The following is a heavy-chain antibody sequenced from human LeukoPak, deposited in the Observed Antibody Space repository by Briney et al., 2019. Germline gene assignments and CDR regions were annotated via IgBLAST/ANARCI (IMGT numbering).Heavy chain of an antibody. CDR2: ISGSGGST. V-gene: IGHV3-23*01. D-gene: IGHD5-12*01. CDR1: GFTFSSYA. Sequence: PGGSLRLSCAASGFTFSSYAMSWVRQAPGKGLEWVSGISGSGGSTFYADSVKGRFTISRDNAKNSLYLQMNSLRAEDTAVYYCARGGYSGYEFDYWGQGTLVTVSS. J-gene: IGHJ4*02. CDR3: ARGGYSGYEFDY.